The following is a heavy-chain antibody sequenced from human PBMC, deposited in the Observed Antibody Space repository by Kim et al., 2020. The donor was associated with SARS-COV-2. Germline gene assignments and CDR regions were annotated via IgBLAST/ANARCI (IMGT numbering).Heavy chain of an antibody. Sequence: GGSLRLSCAASGLTFSNYAMSWVRQAPGKGLEWVSVISGGEGNSYYADSVKGRFTLSRDNSKDTVFLQMNSLRPEDTAVYYCAKRARGSSSWASFDYWG. CDR1: GLTFSNYA. J-gene: IGHJ4*01. D-gene: IGHD6-13*01. CDR2: ISGGEGNS. V-gene: IGHV3-23*01. CDR3: AKRARGSSSWASFDY.